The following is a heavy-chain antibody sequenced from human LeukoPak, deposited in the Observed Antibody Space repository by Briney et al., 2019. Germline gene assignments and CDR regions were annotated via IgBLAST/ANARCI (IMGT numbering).Heavy chain of an antibody. Sequence: GGSLRLSCEASGFIFSSYRMSWVRQSPGKGLEWVATIKQDESETYYVDSVKGRFTISRDDAKNSLFLQMNSVRAEDTAVYYCARVFAYDFWSGYYIDYWGRGTLVSVSS. CDR1: GFIFSSYR. CDR3: ARVFAYDFWSGYYIDY. V-gene: IGHV3-7*01. CDR2: IKQDESET. J-gene: IGHJ4*02. D-gene: IGHD3-3*01.